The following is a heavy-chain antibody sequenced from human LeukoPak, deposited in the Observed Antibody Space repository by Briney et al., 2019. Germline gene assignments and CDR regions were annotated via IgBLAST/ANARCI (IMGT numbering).Heavy chain of an antibody. Sequence: SETLSLTCTVSGYSISSGYYWGWIRQPPGKGLEWIGYIYYSGSTNYNPSLKSRVTISVDTSKNQFSLKLSSVTAADTAVYYCARPPRDSSSWYKGYFDLWGRGTLVTVSS. CDR2: IYYSGST. V-gene: IGHV4-38-2*02. CDR1: GYSISSGYY. J-gene: IGHJ2*01. CDR3: ARPPRDSSSWYKGYFDL. D-gene: IGHD6-13*01.